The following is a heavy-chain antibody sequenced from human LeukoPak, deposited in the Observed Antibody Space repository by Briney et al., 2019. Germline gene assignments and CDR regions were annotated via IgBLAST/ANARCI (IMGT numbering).Heavy chain of an antibody. V-gene: IGHV5-51*01. Sequence: GESLKISCQGSGASFNRFWIAWVRQMPGKALDWMGMMYVGDSDARYSPAFQGQVTMSADKSISTAYLQWSSLKASDTAIYYCARTAPDCGDVGCFPRWFDPWGQGTLVTVSS. J-gene: IGHJ5*02. CDR3: ARTAPDCGDVGCFPRWFDP. D-gene: IGHD2-21*01. CDR2: MYVGDSDA. CDR1: GASFNRFW.